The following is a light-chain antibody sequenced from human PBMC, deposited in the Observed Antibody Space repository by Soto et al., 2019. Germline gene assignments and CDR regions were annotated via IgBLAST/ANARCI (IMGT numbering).Light chain of an antibody. Sequence: EMVLTQSPGTLSLSPGERATLSCLASQSVSSSYLAWYQQKPGQAPRLLIYGASSRATGIPDRFSGSGSGTDFTLTISRLEPEDFAVYYCQQYNNWPPITFGQGTRLEIK. J-gene: IGKJ5*01. V-gene: IGKV3-20*01. CDR3: QQYNNWPPIT. CDR1: QSVSSSY. CDR2: GAS.